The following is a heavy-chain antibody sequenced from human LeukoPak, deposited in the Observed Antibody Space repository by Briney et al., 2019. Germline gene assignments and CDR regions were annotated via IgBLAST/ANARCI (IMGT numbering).Heavy chain of an antibody. CDR1: GFTFSSYG. D-gene: IGHD3-22*01. J-gene: IGHJ4*02. V-gene: IGHV3-23*01. CDR3: AKKGYYDGSGYYMYYFDH. CDR2: ISGSGGTA. Sequence: GGSLRLSCAASGFTFSSYGIHWVRQAPVKGLEWVSAISGSGGTAYYADSVKGRFTISRDNSKNTLYLQMNSLRAEDTAVYYCAKKGYYDGSGYYMYYFDHWGQGTLVTDSS.